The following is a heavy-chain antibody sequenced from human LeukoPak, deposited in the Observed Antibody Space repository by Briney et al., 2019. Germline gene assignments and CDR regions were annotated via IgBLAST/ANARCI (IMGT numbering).Heavy chain of an antibody. CDR2: IYSGGST. CDR3: ARCKPLSGYYYREYYFDY. Sequence: GGSLRLSCAASGFTVSSNYMSWVRQAPGKGLEWVSVIYSGGSTYYADSVKGRFTISRDNSKNTLYLQMNSLRAEDTAVYYCARCKPLSGYYYREYYFDYWGQGTLVTVCS. CDR1: GFTVSSNY. V-gene: IGHV3-53*01. J-gene: IGHJ4*02. D-gene: IGHD3-22*01.